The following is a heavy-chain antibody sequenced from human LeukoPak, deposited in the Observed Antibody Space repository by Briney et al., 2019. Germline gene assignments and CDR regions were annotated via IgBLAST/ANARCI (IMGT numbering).Heavy chain of an antibody. CDR2: IYYSGST. Sequence: SETLSLTCTVSGGSISSYYWSWIRQPPGKGLEWIGYIYYSGSTNYNPSLKSRATISVDTSKNQFSLKLSSVTAADTAVYYCATSYSSSWGPLDVWGQGTTVTVSS. V-gene: IGHV4-59*01. CDR3: ATSYSSSWGPLDV. CDR1: GGSISSYY. D-gene: IGHD6-13*01. J-gene: IGHJ6*02.